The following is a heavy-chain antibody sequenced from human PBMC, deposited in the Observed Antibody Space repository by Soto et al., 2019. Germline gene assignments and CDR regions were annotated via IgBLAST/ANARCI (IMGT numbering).Heavy chain of an antibody. D-gene: IGHD5-12*01. CDR3: ARLLLATIEWSLFDP. CDR1: GGSISSSSYY. CDR2: IYYSGST. Sequence: SETLSLTCTVSGGSISSSSYYWGWIRQPPGKGLEWIGSIYYSGSTYYNPSLKSRVTISVDTSKNQFSLKLSSVTAADTAVYYCARLLLATIEWSLFDPWGQGTLVTVSS. V-gene: IGHV4-39*01. J-gene: IGHJ5*02.